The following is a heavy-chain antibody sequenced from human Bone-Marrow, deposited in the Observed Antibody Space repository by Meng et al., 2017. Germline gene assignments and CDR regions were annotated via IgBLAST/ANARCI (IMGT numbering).Heavy chain of an antibody. CDR1: VGSFSCYY. Sequence: LLQLSETLFRRCAVYVGSFSCYYWSWIRQPPGKGLEWIGEINHSGSTNYNPSLKSRVTISVDTSKNQFSLKLSSVTAADTAVYYCARGLRAARPLLFGYWGQGTLVTVSS. CDR3: ARGLRAARPLLFGY. CDR2: INHSGST. D-gene: IGHD6-6*01. V-gene: IGHV4-34*01. J-gene: IGHJ4*02.